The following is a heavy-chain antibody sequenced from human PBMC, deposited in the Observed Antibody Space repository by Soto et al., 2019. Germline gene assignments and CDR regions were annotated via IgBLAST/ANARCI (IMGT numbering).Heavy chain of an antibody. CDR1: GFIFEDFA. CDR2: ISWNSATL. D-gene: IGHD3-22*01. Sequence: QTGGSLRLSCVGSGFIFEDFAMNWVRQVPGKGLEWVSGISWNSATLAYADSVKGRFIVSRDNAKNILYLQMNSLRPEDAALYYCAKDVGYYYYEKSAYLYDYWGQGTLVTVSS. V-gene: IGHV3-9*01. J-gene: IGHJ4*02. CDR3: AKDVGYYYYEKSAYLYDY.